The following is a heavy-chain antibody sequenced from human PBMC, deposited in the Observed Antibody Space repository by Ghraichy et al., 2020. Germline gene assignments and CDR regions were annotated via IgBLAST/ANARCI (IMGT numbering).Heavy chain of an antibody. CDR1: GFTFSNYW. CDR2: IDSDGSNT. Sequence: GGSLRLSCAVSGFTFSNYWMHWVRQAPGKGLVWVSRIDSDGSNTRDADSVKGRFTISRDNAKNTLYLQMNSLRAEDTAVYYCARGVAGSRSFDYWGQGTLVTVFS. J-gene: IGHJ4*02. V-gene: IGHV3-74*01. D-gene: IGHD6-19*01. CDR3: ARGVAGSRSFDY.